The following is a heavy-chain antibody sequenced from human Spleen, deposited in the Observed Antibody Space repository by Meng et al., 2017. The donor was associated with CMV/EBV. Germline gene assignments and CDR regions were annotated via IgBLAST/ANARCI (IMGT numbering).Heavy chain of an antibody. CDR3: ARDSAATVDY. CDR2: INPNSGGT. J-gene: IGHJ4*02. Sequence: ASVKVSCKASGYTFTAYYIDWVRQAPGQGLEWMGWINPNSGGTNYAQKFQGRVTMTRDTSTSTAYVELSGLRSDDTAVYYCARDSAATVDYWGQGTLVTVSS. D-gene: IGHD2-15*01. CDR1: GYTFTAYY. V-gene: IGHV1-2*02.